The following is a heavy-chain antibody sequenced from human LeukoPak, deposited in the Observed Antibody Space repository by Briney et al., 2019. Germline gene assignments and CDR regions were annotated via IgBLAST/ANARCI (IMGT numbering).Heavy chain of an antibody. CDR2: THHSGNA. Sequence: SETLSLTCIVSGDSVSGYYWNWIRQPPGKGLEWIGYTHHSGNALYNPSLKSRVTTSVDTSKNQFSLKLSSVTAADTAVYYCARGFRITGGAFDIWGQGTMVTVSS. CDR1: GDSVSGYY. V-gene: IGHV4-59*02. D-gene: IGHD3-16*01. J-gene: IGHJ3*02. CDR3: ARGFRITGGAFDI.